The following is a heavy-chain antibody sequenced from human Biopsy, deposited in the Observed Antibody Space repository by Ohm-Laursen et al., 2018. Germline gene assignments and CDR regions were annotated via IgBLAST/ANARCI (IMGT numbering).Heavy chain of an antibody. D-gene: IGHD3-3*01. V-gene: IGHV3-23*01. CDR1: GCTFSSHA. CDR2: INGSGGST. CDR3: ARDLYDFCGGCPFDP. J-gene: IGHJ5*02. Sequence: SLIRCGAGSGCTFSSHAMSWVRQAPGKGLECVSLINGSGGSTYYADPVKGRFTISRDNSKNTLYLQMNSLRAEDTAMYYCARDLYDFCGGCPFDPWGQGTLVTVSP.